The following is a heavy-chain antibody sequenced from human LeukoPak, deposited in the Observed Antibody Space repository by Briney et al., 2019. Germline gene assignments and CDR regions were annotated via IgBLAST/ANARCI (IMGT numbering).Heavy chain of an antibody. CDR2: IRSKAYGETT. CDR3: IGPGSVDTVMVVY. J-gene: IGHJ4*02. D-gene: IGHD5-18*01. V-gene: IGHV3-49*04. CDR1: GFNFGDYA. Sequence: PGRSLRLSCTASGFNFGDYAMSWARQAPGKGLEWVGFIRSKAYGETTEYAASVKGRFTISRDDSKSIVYLQMNSLKTEDTAFYYCIGPGSVDTVMVVYWGQGTLVTVSS.